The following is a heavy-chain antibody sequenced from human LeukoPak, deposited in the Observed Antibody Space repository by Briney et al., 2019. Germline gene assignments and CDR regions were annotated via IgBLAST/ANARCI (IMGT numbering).Heavy chain of an antibody. J-gene: IGHJ3*02. CDR2: INPNSGGT. Sequence: VASVKVSCKASGYTFTGYYMHWVRQAPGQGLEWMGWINPNSGGTNYAQKFQGRVTMTRDTSISTAYMELSRLRSDDTAVYYCARPMTTVTLRGAFDIWGQGTMVTVSS. V-gene: IGHV1-2*02. CDR3: ARPMTTVTLRGAFDI. D-gene: IGHD4-17*01. CDR1: GYTFTGYY.